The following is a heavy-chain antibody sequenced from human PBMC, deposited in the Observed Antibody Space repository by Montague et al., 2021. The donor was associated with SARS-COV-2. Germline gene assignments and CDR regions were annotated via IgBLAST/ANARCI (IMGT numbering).Heavy chain of an antibody. J-gene: IGHJ4*02. V-gene: IGHV4/OR15-8*02. CDR3: ARDFVAAVPDRFDS. CDR1: GGFISSGSW. CDR2: IFHSGAA. Sequence: SEILSLTCAVSGGFISSGSWWSWVRQPPGKGLEWIGEIFHSGAASYNPSLKSRLTISMDKSKNEFSLELNSVTAADTAMYYCARDFVAAVPDRFDSWGQGVLVTVSS. D-gene: IGHD6-13*01.